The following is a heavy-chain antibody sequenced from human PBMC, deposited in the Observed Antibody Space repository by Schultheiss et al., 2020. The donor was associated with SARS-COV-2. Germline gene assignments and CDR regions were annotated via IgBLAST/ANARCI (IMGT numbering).Heavy chain of an antibody. CDR1: GFTFSNSD. V-gene: IGHV3-30*01. D-gene: IGHD3-10*01. J-gene: IGHJ5*02. Sequence: GGSLRLSCAASGFTFSNSDINWVHQAPGKGLEWVAVISYDGSNKYYADSVKGRFTISRDNSKNTLYLQMNSLRAEDTAVYYCARDRGPLGWFDPWGQGTLVTVSS. CDR2: ISYDGSNK. CDR3: ARDRGPLGWFDP.